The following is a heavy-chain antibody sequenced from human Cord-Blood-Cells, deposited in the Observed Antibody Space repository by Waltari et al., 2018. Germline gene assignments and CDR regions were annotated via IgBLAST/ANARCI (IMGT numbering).Heavy chain of an antibody. J-gene: IGHJ2*01. D-gene: IGHD3-10*01. V-gene: IGHV6-1*01. Sequence: QVQLQQSGPGLVKPSQTLSPTCAISGDSFSSNSPASTWIRQSPSRGLGWLGRTYYRSKWYNDYAVSVKSRITINPDTSKNQFSLQLNSVTPEDTAVYYCARVTGSHWYFDLWGRGTLVTVSS. CDR3: ARVTGSHWYFDL. CDR2: TYYRSKWYN. CDR1: GDSFSSNSPA.